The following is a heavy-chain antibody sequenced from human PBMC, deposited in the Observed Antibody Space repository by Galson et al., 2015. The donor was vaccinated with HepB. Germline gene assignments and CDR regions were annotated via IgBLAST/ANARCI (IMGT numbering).Heavy chain of an antibody. Sequence: SVKVSCKASGYTFTSYAMNWVRQAPGQGLEWMGWISTNTGNPTYAQDFTGRFVFSLDTSVSTTYLQISGLKAEDTAVYYCARGATRNAHDYWGQGTLVTVSS. CDR1: GYTFTSYA. CDR2: ISTNTGNP. CDR3: ARGATRNAHDY. J-gene: IGHJ4*02. V-gene: IGHV7-4-1*02.